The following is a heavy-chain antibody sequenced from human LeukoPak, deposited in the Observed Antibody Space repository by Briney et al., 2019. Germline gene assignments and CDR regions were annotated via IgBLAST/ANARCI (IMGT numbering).Heavy chain of an antibody. V-gene: IGHV3-33*01. CDR1: GFTFSSYG. CDR2: IWYDGSNK. J-gene: IGHJ5*02. Sequence: PGRSLRLSCAASGFTFSSYGTLWVRQAPGKGLEWVAVIWYDGSNKYYADSVKGRFTISRDNSKNTLYLQMNSPRAEDTAVYYCARDGWFDPWGQGTLVTVSS. CDR3: ARDGWFDP.